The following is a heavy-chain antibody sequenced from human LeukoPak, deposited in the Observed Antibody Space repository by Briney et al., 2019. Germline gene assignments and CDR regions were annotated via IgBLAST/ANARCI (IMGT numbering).Heavy chain of an antibody. CDR3: ARALYYYDSSGYYLSLYYFDY. D-gene: IGHD3-22*01. V-gene: IGHV4-59*01. CDR2: IYYSGST. Sequence: PSETLSLTCTVSGGSLSSYYWSWIRQPPGKGLEWIGYIYYSGSTNYNPSLKSRVTISVDTSKNQFSLKLSSVTAADTAVYYCARALYYYDSSGYYLSLYYFDYWGQGTLVTVSS. CDR1: GGSLSSYY. J-gene: IGHJ4*02.